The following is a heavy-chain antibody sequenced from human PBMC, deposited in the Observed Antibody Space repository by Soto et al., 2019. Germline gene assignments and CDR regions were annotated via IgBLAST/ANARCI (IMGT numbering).Heavy chain of an antibody. CDR3: ARGYRSSSY. Sequence: SETLSLTCAVYGGSFSGYYWSWIRQPPGRGLEWIGEINHSGSTNYNPSLKSRVTISVDTSKNQFSLKLSSVTAADTAVYYCARGYRSSSYWGQGTLVTVSS. D-gene: IGHD6-13*01. CDR2: INHSGST. J-gene: IGHJ4*02. CDR1: GGSFSGYY. V-gene: IGHV4-34*01.